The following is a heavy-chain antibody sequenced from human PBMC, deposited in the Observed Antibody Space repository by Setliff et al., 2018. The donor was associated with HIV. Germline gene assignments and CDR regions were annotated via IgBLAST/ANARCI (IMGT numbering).Heavy chain of an antibody. Sequence: GASVKVSCKASGYTFLNYAISWVRQAPGQGLEWMGGIIPMFGAANYAQKFQGRVTITTDASTSAAYMELSSLRSEDTAVYYCTRQTYYYGSGRYFPPDYWGQGTLVTVSS. J-gene: IGHJ4*02. CDR3: TRQTYYYGSGRYFPPDY. V-gene: IGHV1-69*05. D-gene: IGHD3-10*01. CDR1: GYTFLNYA. CDR2: IIPMFGAA.